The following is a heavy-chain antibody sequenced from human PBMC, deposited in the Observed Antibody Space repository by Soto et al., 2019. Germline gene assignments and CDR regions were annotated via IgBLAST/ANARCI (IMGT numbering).Heavy chain of an antibody. CDR2: ISSSSSYI. J-gene: IGHJ6*02. Sequence: GVSLRLSCAASGFTFSSYSMNWVRQAPGKGLEWVSSISSSSSYIYYADSVKGRFTISRDNAKNSLYLQMNSLRAEDTAVYYCARDPPFMHSIAARPEYYYYYYGMDVWGQGTTVTVSS. V-gene: IGHV3-21*01. D-gene: IGHD6-6*01. CDR1: GFTFSSYS. CDR3: ARDPPFMHSIAARPEYYYYYYGMDV.